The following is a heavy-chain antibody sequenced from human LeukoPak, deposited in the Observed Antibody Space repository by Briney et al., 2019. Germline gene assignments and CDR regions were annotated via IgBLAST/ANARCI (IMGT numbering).Heavy chain of an antibody. CDR3: ARHYDSSGSTFHY. CDR2: ISPYTGNI. CDR1: GYTFTTYG. D-gene: IGHD3-22*01. Sequence: ASVKVSCKASGYTFTTYGIAWVRQAPGQGLEWMGWISPYTGNINYAQKFQGRVTMTTDTSTSTAYMELRSLRFDDMAVYYCARHYDSSGSTFHYWGQGTRVTVSS. J-gene: IGHJ4*02. V-gene: IGHV1-18*03.